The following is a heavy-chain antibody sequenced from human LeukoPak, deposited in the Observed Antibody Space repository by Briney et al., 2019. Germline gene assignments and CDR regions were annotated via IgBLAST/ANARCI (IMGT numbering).Heavy chain of an antibody. D-gene: IGHD3-22*01. CDR2: IYHSGST. V-gene: IGHV4-30-2*01. Sequence: SETLSLTCAVSGGSISSGGYSWSWIRQPPGKGLEWIGYIYHSGSTYYNPSLKSRVTISVDRSKNQFSLRLSSVTAADTAVHYCARVHYDSSGYYYVRGSNWFDPWGQGTLVTVSS. J-gene: IGHJ5*02. CDR1: GGSISSGGYS. CDR3: ARVHYDSSGYYYVRGSNWFDP.